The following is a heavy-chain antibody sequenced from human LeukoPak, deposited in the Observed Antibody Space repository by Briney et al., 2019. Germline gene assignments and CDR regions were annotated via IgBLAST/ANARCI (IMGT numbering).Heavy chain of an antibody. Sequence: GGSLRLSCAASGLTFSRHWMSWVRQAPGKGLEGVANIKPDGSEKYYVDSVRGRFTIPRDNSRSSLYLQMNNLGAEDTALYYCASRPPTGYAYLGVFDYWGQGTLVTVSS. D-gene: IGHD3-9*01. CDR3: ASRPPTGYAYLGVFDY. J-gene: IGHJ4*02. CDR1: GLTFSRHW. CDR2: IKPDGSEK. V-gene: IGHV3-7*01.